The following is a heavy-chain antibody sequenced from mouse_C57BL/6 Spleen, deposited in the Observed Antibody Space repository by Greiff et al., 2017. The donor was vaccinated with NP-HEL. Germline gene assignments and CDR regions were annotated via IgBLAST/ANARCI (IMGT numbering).Heavy chain of an antibody. J-gene: IGHJ1*03. CDR1: GYSFTGYY. D-gene: IGHD2-3*01. Sequence: VQLQQSGPELVKPGASVKISCKASGYSFTGYYMNWVKQSPEKSLEWIGEINPSTGGTTYNQKFKAKATLTVDKSSSTAYMQLKSLTSEDSAVYYGARGEWLLWYLNVGATGTTVTVSS. CDR2: INPSTGGT. V-gene: IGHV1-42*01. CDR3: ARGEWLLWYLNV.